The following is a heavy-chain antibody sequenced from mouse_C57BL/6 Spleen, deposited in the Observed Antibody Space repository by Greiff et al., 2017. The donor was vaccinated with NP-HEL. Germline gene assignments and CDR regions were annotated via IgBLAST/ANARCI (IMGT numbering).Heavy chain of an antibody. CDR3: ARTYGSNAMDY. J-gene: IGHJ4*01. V-gene: IGHV5-4*03. CDR1: GFTFSSYA. Sequence: EVKLVESGGGLVKPGGSLKLSCAASGFTFSSYAMSWVRQTPEKRLEWVATISDGGSYTYYPDNVKGRFTISRDNAKNNLYLQMSHLKSEDTAMYYCARTYGSNAMDYWGQGTSVTVSS. D-gene: IGHD1-1*01. CDR2: ISDGGSYT.